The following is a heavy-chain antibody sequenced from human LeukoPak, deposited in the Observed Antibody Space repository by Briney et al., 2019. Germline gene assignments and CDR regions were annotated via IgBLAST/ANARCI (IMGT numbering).Heavy chain of an antibody. D-gene: IGHD5-18*01. J-gene: IGHJ4*02. V-gene: IGHV3-23*01. CDR3: AKLASFGYSYGYVDY. CDR1: GFTFSTYA. Sequence: GGSLTLSCAASGFTFSTYAMSWVRQAPGKGLEWVSLISGSGGSTYYADSVKGRFTISRDNSKNTLYLQMNSMRAKDTAVYYCAKLASFGYSYGYVDYWGQETLVTVSS. CDR2: ISGSGGST.